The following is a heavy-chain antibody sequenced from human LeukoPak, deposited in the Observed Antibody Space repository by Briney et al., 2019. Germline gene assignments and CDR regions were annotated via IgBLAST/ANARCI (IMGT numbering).Heavy chain of an antibody. CDR3: ARDREYSGSYLDFDY. CDR1: GIPFSSYA. J-gene: IGHJ4*02. D-gene: IGHD1-26*01. V-gene: IGHV1-69*05. CDR2: IIPTFGTP. Sequence: VKVSCQASGIPFSSYAFSWVRPAPGQEFEWMGGIIPTFGTPNYAQKFQGRVTITTEESTSTAYMELYSLRSEDTAVYYCARDREYSGSYLDFDYWGQGTLVTVSS.